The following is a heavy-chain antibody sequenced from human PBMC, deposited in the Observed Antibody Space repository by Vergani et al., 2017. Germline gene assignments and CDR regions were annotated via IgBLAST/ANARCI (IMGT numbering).Heavy chain of an antibody. Sequence: QLQLQESGPGLVKPSATLSLTCSVSGAPIRRRNNYWGWIRQPPGKGLEWIASIYYSGSTYYNPSPKSRVTISVDTSKNQFSLKLSSVTAADTAVYFCARHSTVEWLVKLGWIDPWGQGILVTVSS. CDR3: ARHSTVEWLVKLGWIDP. V-gene: IGHV4-39*01. D-gene: IGHD6-19*01. CDR2: IYYSGST. J-gene: IGHJ5*02. CDR1: GAPIRRRNNY.